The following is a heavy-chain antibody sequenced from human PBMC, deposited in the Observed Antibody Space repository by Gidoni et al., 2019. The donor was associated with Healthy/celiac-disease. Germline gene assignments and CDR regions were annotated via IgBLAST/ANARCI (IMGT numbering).Heavy chain of an antibody. CDR3: ATAGDSSSRI. CDR1: GYSFTIYW. Sequence: EVQLVQSGAEVKKPGESRRISCKGSGYSFTIYWISWVRQMPGKGREWLGRIDPSDSYTNYSPSFQGHVTISADKSISTAYLQWSSLKASDTAMYYCATAGDSSSRIWGQGTMVTVSS. V-gene: IGHV5-10-1*03. J-gene: IGHJ3*02. D-gene: IGHD6-6*01. CDR2: IDPSDSYT.